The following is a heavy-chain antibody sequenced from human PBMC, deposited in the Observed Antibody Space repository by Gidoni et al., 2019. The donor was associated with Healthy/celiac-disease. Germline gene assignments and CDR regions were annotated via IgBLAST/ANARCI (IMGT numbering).Heavy chain of an antibody. V-gene: IGHV3-33*01. CDR3: ARADSGGSLLVDY. J-gene: IGHJ4*02. D-gene: IGHD2-15*01. Sequence: QVQLVESGGGVVQPGRSLRLSCAASGFTFSSYGMHWVRQAPGKGLEWVAVIWYDGSNKYYADSVKGRFTISRDNSKNTLYLQMNSLRAEDTAVYYCARADSGGSLLVDYWGQGTLVTVSS. CDR1: GFTFSSYG. CDR2: IWYDGSNK.